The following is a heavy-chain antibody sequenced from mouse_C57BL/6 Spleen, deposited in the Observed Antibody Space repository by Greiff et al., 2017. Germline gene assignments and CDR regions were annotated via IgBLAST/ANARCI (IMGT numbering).Heavy chain of an antibody. CDR3: ARRGTTVVAYYAMDY. V-gene: IGHV1-69*01. D-gene: IGHD1-1*01. J-gene: IGHJ4*01. CDR2: IDPSDSYT. Sequence: VQLQQPGAELVMPGASVKLSCKASGYTFTSYWMHWVKQRPGQGLEWIGEIDPSDSYTNYNQKFKGKSTLTVDKSSSTAYMQLSSLTSEDSAVYYWARRGTTVVAYYAMDYWGQGTSVTVSS. CDR1: GYTFTSYW.